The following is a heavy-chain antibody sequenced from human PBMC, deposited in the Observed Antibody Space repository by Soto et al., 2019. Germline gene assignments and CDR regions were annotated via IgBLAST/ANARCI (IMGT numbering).Heavy chain of an antibody. Sequence: GGSLRLSCTASGGPFSDYYMSWIRQAPGKGLEWVSYISSSGSTIYYADSVKGRFTISRDNAKNSLYLQMNSLRAEDTAVYYCARDSYDYIWGSYRYWAFDIWGQGTMVTVSS. CDR2: ISSSGSTI. CDR1: GGPFSDYY. CDR3: ARDSYDYIWGSYRYWAFDI. J-gene: IGHJ3*02. D-gene: IGHD3-16*02. V-gene: IGHV3-11*01.